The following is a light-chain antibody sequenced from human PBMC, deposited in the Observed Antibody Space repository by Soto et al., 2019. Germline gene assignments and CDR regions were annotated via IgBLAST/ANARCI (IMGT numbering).Light chain of an antibody. CDR1: QTGRDN. CDR3: QQRSNWPSIT. Sequence: LTQSPATRSVSPGERATLSCRARQTGRDNLGWYQQKPGQPPRLLIYGETTRATGIPARFSGSGSGTDLTLTISSLEPEDFAVYHCQQRSNWPSITFGQGTRLEIK. CDR2: GET. J-gene: IGKJ5*01. V-gene: IGKV3-11*01.